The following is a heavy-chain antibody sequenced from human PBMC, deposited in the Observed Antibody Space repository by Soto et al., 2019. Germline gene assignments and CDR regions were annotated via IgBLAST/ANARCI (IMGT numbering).Heavy chain of an antibody. CDR3: AHKGPEDWPLDY. Sequence: QITLKESGPTLVRPTQTLTLTCAFSGFSLSTSGVGVGCIRQPPGKALEWLAVIYWDDSKHYSPSLRSRLTITKYTSKNQVVLTITNMDPMDTGTYYCAHKGPEDWPLDYWGQGTLVTVSS. CDR2: IYWDDSK. D-gene: IGHD3-9*01. J-gene: IGHJ4*02. V-gene: IGHV2-5*02. CDR1: GFSLSTSGVG.